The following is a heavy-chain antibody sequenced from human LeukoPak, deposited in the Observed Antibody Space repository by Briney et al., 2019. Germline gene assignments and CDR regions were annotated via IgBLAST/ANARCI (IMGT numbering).Heavy chain of an antibody. CDR2: INPNSGGT. CDR3: ARDFPDGPDDFWSGWEYYYMDV. V-gene: IGHV1-2*02. CDR1: GYTFTGYY. J-gene: IGHJ6*03. D-gene: IGHD3-3*01. Sequence: KVSCKASGYTFTGYYMHWVRQAPGQGLEWMGWINPNSGGTNYAQKFQGRVTMTRDTSISTAYMELSRLRSDDTAVYYCARDFPDGPDDFWSGWEYYYMDVWGKGTTVTVSS.